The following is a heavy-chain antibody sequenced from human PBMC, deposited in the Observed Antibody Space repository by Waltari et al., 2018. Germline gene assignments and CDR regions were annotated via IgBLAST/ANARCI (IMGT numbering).Heavy chain of an antibody. J-gene: IGHJ5*02. CDR3: ARGAAGLGDDNWFDP. D-gene: IGHD3-16*01. CDR2: IYYSGST. Sequence: QVQLQESGPGLVKPSQTLSLTCTVSGGSTSSGDYYWLWIRQPPGKGLEWFGYIYYSGSTYYNPSLKSRVTISVDTSKNQFSLKLSSVTAADTAVYYCARGAAGLGDDNWFDPWGQGTLVTVSS. CDR1: GGSTSSGDYY. V-gene: IGHV4-30-4*01.